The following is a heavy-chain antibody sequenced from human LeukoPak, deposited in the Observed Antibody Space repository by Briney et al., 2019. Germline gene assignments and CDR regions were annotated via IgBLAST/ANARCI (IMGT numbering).Heavy chain of an antibody. CDR1: GFTFSIYA. J-gene: IGHJ4*02. V-gene: IGHV3-30*02. Sequence: GGSLRLSCAASGFTFSIYAMSWVRQAPGKGLEWVAFIQSDGSIKYYADSVKGRFTISRDNSKNTLYLQMNSLRAEDTAVFYCAKDQYSSSNFFDCWGQGTLVTVSS. CDR2: IQSDGSIK. D-gene: IGHD6-6*01. CDR3: AKDQYSSSNFFDC.